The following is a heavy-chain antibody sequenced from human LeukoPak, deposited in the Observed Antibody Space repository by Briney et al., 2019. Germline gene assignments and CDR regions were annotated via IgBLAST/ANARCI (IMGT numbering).Heavy chain of an antibody. CDR2: ISYDGSNK. CDR1: GFTFSSYA. D-gene: IGHD3-22*01. J-gene: IGHJ5*02. Sequence: GRSLRLSCAASGFTFSSYAMHWVRQAPGKGLEWVAVISYDGSNKYYADSVKGRFTISRDNSKNTLYLQMNSLRAEDTAVYYCARDLDNYYDSSGSPWGRGTLVTVSS. CDR3: ARDLDNYYDSSGSP. V-gene: IGHV3-30-3*01.